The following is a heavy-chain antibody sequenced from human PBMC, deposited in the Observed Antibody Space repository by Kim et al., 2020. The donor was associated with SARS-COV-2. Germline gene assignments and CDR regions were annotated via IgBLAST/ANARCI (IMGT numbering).Heavy chain of an antibody. CDR2: INPNSGGT. CDR3: ARDLVGSGWYSNLSYYYYYMDV. CDR1: GYTFTGYY. V-gene: IGHV1-2*02. D-gene: IGHD6-19*01. Sequence: ASVKVSCKASGYTFTGYYMHWVRQAPGQGLEWMGWINPNSGGTNYAQKFQGRVTMTRDTSISTAYMELSRLRSDDTAVYYCARDLVGSGWYSNLSYYYYYMDVWGKGTTVTVSS. J-gene: IGHJ6*03.